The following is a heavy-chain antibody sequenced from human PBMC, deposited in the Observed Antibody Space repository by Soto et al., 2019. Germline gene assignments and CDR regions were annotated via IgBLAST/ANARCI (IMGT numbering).Heavy chain of an antibody. CDR1: GNPFSNYV. CDR3: ARVSGGNYGDYEFAY. J-gene: IGHJ4*02. V-gene: IGHV1-18*01. D-gene: IGHD4-17*01. Sequence: QVQLVQSGAEVKKPGASVKVSCKASGNPFSNYVISWVRKAPGQGFKGMGGISTHSGNTNYAQKFQDRATLTTDTSTSTAYMELTSLRSDDTALYFCARVSGGNYGDYEFAYWGQGTLVTVSS. CDR2: ISTHSGNT.